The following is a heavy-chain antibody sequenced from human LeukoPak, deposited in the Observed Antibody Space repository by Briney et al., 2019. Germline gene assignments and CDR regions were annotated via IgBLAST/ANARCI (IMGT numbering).Heavy chain of an antibody. V-gene: IGHV3-74*01. CDR2: INTDRRST. CDR1: VFTFNNHW. Sequence: GGPLRLSRAAAVFTFNNHWMHWVRHAPGKGPVWISRINTDRRSTDYADSVKARFTISRDNAKNTLYLQMNSLRAEDTAVYYCGRDVNWNQIDYWGQGSLVTVSS. J-gene: IGHJ4*02. CDR3: GRDVNWNQIDY. D-gene: IGHD1-20*01.